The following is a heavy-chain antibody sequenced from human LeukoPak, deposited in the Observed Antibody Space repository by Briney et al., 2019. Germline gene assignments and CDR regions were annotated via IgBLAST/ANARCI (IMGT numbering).Heavy chain of an antibody. Sequence: GGSLRLSCAASKFTFRDYYMTWIRQAPGKGLEWISYISSSGRTIYYADSVKGRFTISRDNARNSLYLQMNSLRAEDTAVYYCARGETHYYDTSGYWAYYFDYWGQGTLVTVSS. CDR3: ARGETHYYDTSGYWAYYFDY. J-gene: IGHJ4*02. D-gene: IGHD3-22*01. CDR1: KFTFRDYY. CDR2: ISSSGRTI. V-gene: IGHV3-11*01.